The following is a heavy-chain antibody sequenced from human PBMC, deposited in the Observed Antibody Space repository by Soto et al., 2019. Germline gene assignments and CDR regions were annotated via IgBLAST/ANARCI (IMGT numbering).Heavy chain of an antibody. CDR1: GGTFSSYA. Sequence: QVQLVQSGAEVKKPGSSVKVSCTASGGTFSSYAISWVRQAPGQGLEWMGGIIPIFGTANYAQKFQGRVTITADKSTSTAYMELSSLRSEDTAVYYCASPSYSYIGNYGDYYYGMDVWGQGTTVTVSS. V-gene: IGHV1-69*06. CDR2: IIPIFGTA. D-gene: IGHD1-7*01. J-gene: IGHJ6*02. CDR3: ASPSYSYIGNYGDYYYGMDV.